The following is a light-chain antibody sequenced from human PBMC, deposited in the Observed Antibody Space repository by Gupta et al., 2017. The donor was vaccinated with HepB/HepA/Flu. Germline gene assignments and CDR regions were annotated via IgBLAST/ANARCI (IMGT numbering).Light chain of an antibody. CDR1: QSLLHSNGNNY. CDR2: LGS. J-gene: IGKJ4*01. CDR3: LHALQPHT. V-gene: IGKV2-28*01. Sequence: VMSQSPLPLPVTPGEPASISCRVIQSLLHSNGNNYLNPYLQKSVKSPQLLIYLGSNRASGGPDTLSPRRSGTDFTLKIIRMEAEHVRVYSFLHALQPHTSGAGTKLELK.